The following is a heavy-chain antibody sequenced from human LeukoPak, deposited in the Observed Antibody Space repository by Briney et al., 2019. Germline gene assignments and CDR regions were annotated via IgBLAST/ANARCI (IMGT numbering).Heavy chain of an antibody. J-gene: IGHJ6*02. CDR1: GYTFTSYD. Sequence: ASVKVSCKASGYTFTSYDINWARQATGQGLEWMGWMNPNSGNTGYAQKFQGRVTMTRNTSISTAYMELSSLRSEDTAVYYCARGLYYDFWSGYLPYYYYGMDVWGQGTTVTVSS. V-gene: IGHV1-8*01. D-gene: IGHD3-3*01. CDR3: ARGLYYDFWSGYLPYYYYGMDV. CDR2: MNPNSGNT.